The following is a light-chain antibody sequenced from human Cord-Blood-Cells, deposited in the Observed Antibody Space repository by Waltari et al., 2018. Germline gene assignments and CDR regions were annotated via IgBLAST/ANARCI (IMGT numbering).Light chain of an antibody. CDR2: GAS. J-gene: IGKJ2*01. V-gene: IGKV3-20*01. CDR1: QRVSSSY. Sequence: EIVLTQSPGTLSLSPGERATLSCRASQRVSSSYLAWYQQKPGQAPRLLIYGASSRATGIPDRFSGSGSGTDFTLTISRLEPKDFAVYYCQQYGSSYTFGQGTKLEIK. CDR3: QQYGSSYT.